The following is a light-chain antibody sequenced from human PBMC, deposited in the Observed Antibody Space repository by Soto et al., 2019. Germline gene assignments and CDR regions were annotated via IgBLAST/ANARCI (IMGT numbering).Light chain of an antibody. CDR2: EVS. CDR3: SSYTTSSTQV. Sequence: QSALTQPASVSGSPGPSITISCTGTSSDIGGYTHVSWYQQHPGKAPKLMIYEVSNRPSGVSNRFSGSKSGNTASLTISGIQAEDEADYYCSSYTTSSTQVFGTGTKLTVL. V-gene: IGLV2-14*01. CDR1: SSDIGGYTH. J-gene: IGLJ1*01.